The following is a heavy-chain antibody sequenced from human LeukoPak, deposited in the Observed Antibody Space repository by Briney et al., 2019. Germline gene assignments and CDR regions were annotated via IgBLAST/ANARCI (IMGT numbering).Heavy chain of an antibody. CDR1: GFTFDDYA. CDR3: AKDMAGLYYGSGSYSI. V-gene: IGHV3-9*01. J-gene: IGHJ4*02. Sequence: PGGSLRLSCAASGFTFDDYAMHWVRQAPGKGLEWVSGISWNSGSIGYADSVKGRFTISRDNAKNSLYLQMNSLRAEDTALYYCAKDMAGLYYGSGSYSIWGQGTLVTVSS. CDR2: ISWNSGSI. D-gene: IGHD3-10*01.